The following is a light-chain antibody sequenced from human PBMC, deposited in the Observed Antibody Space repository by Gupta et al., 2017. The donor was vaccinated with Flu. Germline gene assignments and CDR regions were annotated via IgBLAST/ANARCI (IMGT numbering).Light chain of an antibody. CDR1: QSLLHNNGYQY. CDR2: LNS. J-gene: IGKJ2*01. CDR3: RQGLQTPYN. V-gene: IGKV2-28*01. Sequence: DIVMTQSPLSLSVTPGEPASISCRSSQSLLHNNGYQYIDWYVRKPGQSPQLLIYLNSNRASGVPDRFSGSGSGTNFTLTITRVEAEDVGVYYCRQGLQTPYNFGQWTNLEI.